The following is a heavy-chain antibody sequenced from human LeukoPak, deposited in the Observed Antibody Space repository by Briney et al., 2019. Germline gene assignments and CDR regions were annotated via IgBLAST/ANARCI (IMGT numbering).Heavy chain of an antibody. CDR1: GYTFNSYG. CDR3: ARDGRFEYSHFYYFDF. Sequence: GASVKVSCKASGYTFNSYGISWVRQVPGQGLEWMGWSSVYDGVTRYAQKFQGRVTVATDKSTTTAYLELTNLRSDDTAIYFCARDGRFEYSHFYYFDFWGQGTLVTVSS. J-gene: IGHJ4*02. V-gene: IGHV1-18*01. D-gene: IGHD6-6*01. CDR2: SSVYDGVT.